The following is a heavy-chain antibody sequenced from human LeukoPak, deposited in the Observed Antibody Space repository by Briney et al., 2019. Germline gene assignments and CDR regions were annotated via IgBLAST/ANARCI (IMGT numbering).Heavy chain of an antibody. CDR1: GGSISSYY. D-gene: IGHD6-13*01. Sequence: SETLSLTCTVSGGSISSYYWSWIRQPPGKGLEWIGYIYYSGSTNYNPSLKSRVTISVDTSKNQFSLKLSSVTAADTAVYYCARHNIAAAGDWFDPWGQGTLVTVSS. J-gene: IGHJ5*02. CDR2: IYYSGST. V-gene: IGHV4-59*08. CDR3: ARHNIAAAGDWFDP.